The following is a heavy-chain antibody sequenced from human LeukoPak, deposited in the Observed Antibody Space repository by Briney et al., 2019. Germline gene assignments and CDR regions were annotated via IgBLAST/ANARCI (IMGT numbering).Heavy chain of an antibody. CDR1: GYTFPSYD. CDR2: MSPNSDNT. CDR3: ARDYGGSSGWFDP. V-gene: IGHV1-8*01. D-gene: IGHD4-23*01. Sequence: ASVKVSCKASGYTFPSYDINWVRQATGQGLEWMGWMSPNSDNTGYAQKFQGRVTFTRDTSISTAYMELRSLTSEDTAVYYCARDYGGSSGWFDPWGQGTLVTVSS. J-gene: IGHJ5*02.